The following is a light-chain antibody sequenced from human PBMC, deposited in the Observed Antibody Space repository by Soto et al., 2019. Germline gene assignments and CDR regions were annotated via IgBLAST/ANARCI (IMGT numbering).Light chain of an antibody. Sequence: DIQVTQSPSTLSASVGDRVTFTCRASQSISSWLAWYQQKPGRAPKLLIYDASTLEGGVPSRFSGSGSGTELTLTISRLQPDDFATCYCQQYNTYPWTFGQGTKVEIK. CDR3: QQYNTYPWT. CDR2: DAS. CDR1: QSISSW. J-gene: IGKJ1*01. V-gene: IGKV1-5*01.